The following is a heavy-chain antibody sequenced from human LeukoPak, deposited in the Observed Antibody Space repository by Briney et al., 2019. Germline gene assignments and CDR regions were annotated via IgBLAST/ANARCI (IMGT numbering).Heavy chain of an antibody. CDR3: AKDWCSGGSCYSTGNYYYYMDV. CDR2: ISGGGGST. J-gene: IGHJ6*03. V-gene: IGHV3-43*02. D-gene: IGHD2-15*01. Sequence: GGSLRLSCSASGFTFYDYAMHWVRQAPGKGLEWVSLISGGGGSTYYADSVKGRFTISRDNSKNSLYLQMNSLRTEDTALYYCAKDWCSGGSCYSTGNYYYYMDVWGKGTTVTVSS. CDR1: GFTFYDYA.